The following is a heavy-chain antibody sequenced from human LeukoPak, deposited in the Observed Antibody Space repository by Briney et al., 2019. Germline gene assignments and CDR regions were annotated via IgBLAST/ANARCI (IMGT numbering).Heavy chain of an antibody. CDR1: GASISSHY. V-gene: IGHV4-4*07. CDR2: IYSSGST. CDR3: ARATTYYDSSGHYAWFHY. Sequence: PSETLSPTCTVSGASISSHYWSWIRQPAGKGLEWIGRIYSSGSTNYNPSLKSRVTLSVDTSRNQFSLNLNSVTAADTAVYYCARATTYYDSSGHYAWFHYWGQGTLVTVSS. D-gene: IGHD3-22*01. J-gene: IGHJ4*02.